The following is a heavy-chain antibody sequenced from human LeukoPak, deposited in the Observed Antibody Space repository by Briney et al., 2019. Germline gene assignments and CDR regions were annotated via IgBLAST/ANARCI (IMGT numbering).Heavy chain of an antibody. J-gene: IGHJ4*02. CDR2: IYSGGST. CDR1: GFTVSNNY. D-gene: IGHD3-22*01. V-gene: IGHV3-66*01. Sequence: GGSLRLSCAASGFTVSNNYMNWVRQAPGKGLEWVSVIYSGGSTYYADSVKGRFTISRDNSKNTLCLQMNSLRAEDTAVYYCARDYYYDSSGYRIFDYWGQGTLVTVSS. CDR3: ARDYYYDSSGYRIFDY.